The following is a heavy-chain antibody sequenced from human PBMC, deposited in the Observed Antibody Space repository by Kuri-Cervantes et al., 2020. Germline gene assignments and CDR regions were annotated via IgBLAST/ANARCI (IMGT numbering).Heavy chain of an antibody. Sequence: SETLSLTCTVSGGSISSSSYYWGWIRQPPGKGLEWIGSIYYSGSTYYNPSLKSRVTISVDTSKNQFSLKLSSVTAADTAVYYCAAYDSSGYYYGHWGQGTLVTVSS. CDR2: IYYSGST. V-gene: IGHV4-39*01. D-gene: IGHD3-22*01. J-gene: IGHJ4*02. CDR1: GGSISSSSYY. CDR3: AAYDSSGYYYGH.